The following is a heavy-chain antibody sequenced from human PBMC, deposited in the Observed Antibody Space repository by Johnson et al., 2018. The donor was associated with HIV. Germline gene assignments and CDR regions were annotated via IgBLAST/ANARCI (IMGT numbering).Heavy chain of an antibody. J-gene: IGHJ3*02. V-gene: IGHV3-20*04. Sequence: VQLVESGGGVVRPGGSLRLSCAASRFTFDDYVMSWVRQAPGKGLEWVSGINWNGGSTGYADSVKGRFTISRDNSKNTLYLQMNSLRAEDTAIYYCAREEGGVITFGGVIVPPGAFDIWGQGTMVTVSS. CDR1: RFTFDDYV. D-gene: IGHD3-16*02. CDR2: INWNGGST. CDR3: AREEGGVITFGGVIVPPGAFDI.